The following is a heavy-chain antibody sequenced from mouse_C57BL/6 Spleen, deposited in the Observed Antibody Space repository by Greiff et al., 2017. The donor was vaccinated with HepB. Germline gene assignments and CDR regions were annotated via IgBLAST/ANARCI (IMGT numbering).Heavy chain of an antibody. CDR3: ARRDYGSSTRYFDV. D-gene: IGHD1-1*01. J-gene: IGHJ1*03. V-gene: IGHV1-81*01. Sequence: VQLQQSGAELARPGASVKLSCKASGYTFTSYGISWVKQRTGQGLEWIGEIYPRSGNTYYNEKFKGKATLTADKSSSTAYMELRSLTSEDSAVYFCARRDYGSSTRYFDVWGTGTTVTVSS. CDR2: IYPRSGNT. CDR1: GYTFTSYG.